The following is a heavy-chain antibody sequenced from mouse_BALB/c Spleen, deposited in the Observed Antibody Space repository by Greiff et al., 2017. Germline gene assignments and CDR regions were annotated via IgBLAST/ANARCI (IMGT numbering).Heavy chain of an antibody. J-gene: IGHJ3*01. CDR1: GFSLTSYG. Sequence: VNVVESGPGLVAPSQSLSITCTVSGFSLTSYGVHWVRQPPGKGLEWLGVIWSGGSTDYNAAFISRLSISKDNSKSQVFFKMNSLQANDTAIYYCARKGYGNYEDWGQGTLVTVSA. CDR2: IWSGGST. CDR3: ARKGYGNYED. V-gene: IGHV2-2*02. D-gene: IGHD2-10*02.